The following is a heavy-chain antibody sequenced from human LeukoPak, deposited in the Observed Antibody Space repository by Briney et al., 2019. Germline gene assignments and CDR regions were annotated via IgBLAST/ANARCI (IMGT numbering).Heavy chain of an antibody. CDR2: IIPILGTA. J-gene: IGHJ4*02. D-gene: IGHD6-19*01. Sequence: SVKVSFKASGGTFSSYAISWVRQAPGQGLEWMGGIIPILGTANYAQKFQGRVTITADESTSTAYMELSSLKSEDTAVYYCARVIMSSGWKRPANYFDYWGQGTLVTVSS. CDR3: ARVIMSSGWKRPANYFDY. CDR1: GGTFSSYA. V-gene: IGHV1-69*13.